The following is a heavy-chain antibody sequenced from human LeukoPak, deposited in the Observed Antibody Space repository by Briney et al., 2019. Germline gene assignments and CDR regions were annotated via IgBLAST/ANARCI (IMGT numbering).Heavy chain of an antibody. D-gene: IGHD1-1*01. CDR3: ARFGTPPRWYLDL. V-gene: IGHV5-51*01. CDR1: GYSFTSYW. J-gene: IGHJ2*01. Sequence: GVSLKISFKASGYSFTSYWIGWVRQMPGKDLEWMGITYPGDSDTRYSPSFQGQVTISADKSINTAYLQWSSLKASDTAMYYCARFGTPPRWYLDLWGRGTLVTVSS. CDR2: TYPGDSDT.